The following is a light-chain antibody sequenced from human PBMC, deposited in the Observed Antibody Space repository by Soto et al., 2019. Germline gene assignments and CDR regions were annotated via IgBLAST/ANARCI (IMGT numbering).Light chain of an antibody. Sequence: ENVLTQFPGTLSLSPGERATLSFRASQNVDSNYLAWYQQKPGQAPRIIIFGASGRATGIPDRFSGSGSGTDFTLTISRLEPEDFAVYYCQQYGSLSWTFGQGTKVDI. CDR3: QQYGSLSWT. J-gene: IGKJ1*01. CDR2: GAS. V-gene: IGKV3-20*01. CDR1: QNVDSNY.